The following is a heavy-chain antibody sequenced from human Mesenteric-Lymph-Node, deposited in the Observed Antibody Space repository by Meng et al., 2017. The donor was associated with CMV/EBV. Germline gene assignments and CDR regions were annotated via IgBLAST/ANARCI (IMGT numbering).Heavy chain of an antibody. D-gene: IGHD3-10*01. CDR1: GYTSTGYF. CDR2: ISPNTGGI. Sequence: SGYTSTGYFFPWVRQAPGQGLEGMGRISPNTGGINYAQKFQGRVTITRDTSIRTAYMELSRLRSDDTAVYYCVSAVFGTLGAGGGDYWGQGTLVTVSS. CDR3: VSAVFGTLGAGGGDY. J-gene: IGHJ4*02. V-gene: IGHV1-2*06.